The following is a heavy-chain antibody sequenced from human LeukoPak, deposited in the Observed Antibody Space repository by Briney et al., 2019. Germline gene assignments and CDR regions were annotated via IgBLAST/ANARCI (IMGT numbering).Heavy chain of an antibody. V-gene: IGHV3-48*01. D-gene: IGHD3-22*01. J-gene: IGHJ3*02. CDR3: ARDLLDSSGYRNSPGAFDI. CDR2: ISSSSSSTI. CDR1: GLTFSSYS. Sequence: GGSLRLSCAASGLTFSSYSMNWVRQAPGKGLEWVSYISSSSSSTIYYADSVKGRFTISRDNAKNSLYLQMNSLRAEDTAVYYCARDLLDSSGYRNSPGAFDIWGQGTMVTVSS.